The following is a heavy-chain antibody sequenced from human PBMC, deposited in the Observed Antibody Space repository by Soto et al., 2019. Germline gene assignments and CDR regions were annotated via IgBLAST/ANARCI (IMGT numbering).Heavy chain of an antibody. CDR1: GFTVSSNY. D-gene: IGHD3-22*01. J-gene: IGHJ4*02. CDR2: IYSGGST. Sequence: PGWSLRLSCAASGFTVSSNYMSWVRQAPGKGLEWVSVIYSGGSTYYADSVKGRFTISRDNSKNTLYLQMNSLRAEDTAVYYCVRSGSRGPFDYWGQGTLVTASS. CDR3: VRSGSRGPFDY. V-gene: IGHV3-53*01.